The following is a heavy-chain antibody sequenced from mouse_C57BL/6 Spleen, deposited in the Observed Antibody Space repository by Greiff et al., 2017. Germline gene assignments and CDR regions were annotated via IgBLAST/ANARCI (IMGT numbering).Heavy chain of an antibody. Sequence: QVQLQQSGAELVKPGASVTISCKASGYAFSSYWMNWVKQRPGTGLEWIGQIYPGDGDTNYNGKFKGKATLTADKSASTAYMQLSSLTSEDSAVYFCARDYYSNSYWYVDVWGTGTTVTVSS. V-gene: IGHV1-80*01. CDR1: GYAFSSYW. J-gene: IGHJ1*03. CDR2: IYPGDGDT. D-gene: IGHD2-5*01. CDR3: ARDYYSNSYWYVDV.